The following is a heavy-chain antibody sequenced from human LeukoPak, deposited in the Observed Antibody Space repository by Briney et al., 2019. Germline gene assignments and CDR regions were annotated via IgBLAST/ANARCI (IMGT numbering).Heavy chain of an antibody. D-gene: IGHD6-19*01. CDR3: ARGSKIAVAGTGAFDI. CDR1: GFTFSSYA. V-gene: IGHV3-30*14. Sequence: GGSLRLSCAASGFTFSSYAMHWVRQAPGKGLEWVAVISYDGSNKYYADSVKGRFTISRDNSKNTLYLQMNSLRAEDTAVYYCARGSKIAVAGTGAFDIWGQGTMVTVSS. CDR2: ISYDGSNK. J-gene: IGHJ3*02.